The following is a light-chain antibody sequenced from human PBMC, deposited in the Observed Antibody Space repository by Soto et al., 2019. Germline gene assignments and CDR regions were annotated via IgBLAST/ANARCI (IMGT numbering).Light chain of an antibody. Sequence: VMTQSPATLSVSPGERATLSCRASQTVSPNLAWYQQIPGQAPRLLIYDTSTRDTGVPARFSSSGSGTEFTLTISSLQSEDFSVYYCQHYDRWPPTFGQGTKVEIK. V-gene: IGKV3-15*01. CDR1: QTVSPN. CDR2: DTS. CDR3: QHYDRWPPT. J-gene: IGKJ1*01.